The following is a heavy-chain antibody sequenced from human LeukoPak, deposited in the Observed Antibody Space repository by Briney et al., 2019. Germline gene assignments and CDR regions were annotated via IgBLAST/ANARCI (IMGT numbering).Heavy chain of an antibody. J-gene: IGHJ3*02. V-gene: IGHV4-59*08. CDR2: IYYSGST. CDR3: ARTRYSSSWAYAFDI. Sequence: TSETLSLTYTVSGGSISSYYWSWIRQPPGKGLEWIGYIYYSGSTNYNPSLKSRVTISVDTSKNQFSLKLSSVTAADTAVYYCARTRYSSSWAYAFDIWGQGTMVTVSS. CDR1: GGSISSYY. D-gene: IGHD6-13*01.